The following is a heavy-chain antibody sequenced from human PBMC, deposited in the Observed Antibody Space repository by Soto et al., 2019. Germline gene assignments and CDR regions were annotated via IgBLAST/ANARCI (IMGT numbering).Heavy chain of an antibody. CDR1: GDSISSSSYY. CDR2: IHYRANS. D-gene: IGHD3-3*02. CDR3: ARPLQLAVSGFDP. V-gene: IGHV4-39*01. J-gene: IGHJ5*02. Sequence: SETLSLTCAVSGDSISSSSYYWAWICQPPGKGLEWIGSIHYRANSYYSPSLKSRITISVDTSKNQISLRLSSVTAADTAVYYCARPLQLAVSGFDPWGQGTLVTVSS.